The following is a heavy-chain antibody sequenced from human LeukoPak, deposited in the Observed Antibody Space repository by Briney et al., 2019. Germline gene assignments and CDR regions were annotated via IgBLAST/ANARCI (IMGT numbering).Heavy chain of an antibody. Sequence: GGSLRLSCAASGFTFSSYAMSWVRQAPGKGLEWVSAISGSGGSTYYADSVKGRFTISRDNAKNSLYLQMNSLRAEDTAVYYCARGRSYFPHWGQGTLVTVSS. V-gene: IGHV3-23*01. CDR1: GFTFSSYA. J-gene: IGHJ4*02. D-gene: IGHD3-10*01. CDR3: ARGRSYFPH. CDR2: ISGSGGST.